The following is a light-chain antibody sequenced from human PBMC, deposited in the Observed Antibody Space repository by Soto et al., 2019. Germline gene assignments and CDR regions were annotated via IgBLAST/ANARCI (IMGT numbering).Light chain of an antibody. CDR3: SSYSGISHWV. CDR2: KVT. V-gene: IGLV2-14*01. CDR1: SSDIGAYDY. Sequence: QSALTQPASVSGSPGQSITISCTGTSSDIGAYDYVSWYQQHPGKAPKLMLYKVTSRPSGVSIRFSGSKSGSAASLTISGLQAEDEDDYYCSSYSGISHWVFGGGPKLTVL. J-gene: IGLJ3*02.